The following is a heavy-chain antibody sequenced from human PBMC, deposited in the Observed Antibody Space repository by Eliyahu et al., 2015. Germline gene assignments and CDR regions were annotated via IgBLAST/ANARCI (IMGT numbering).Heavy chain of an antibody. J-gene: IGHJ6*02. CDR1: GFXFGNFX. D-gene: IGHD5-24*01. V-gene: IGHV3-33*01. Sequence: XQLVESGGGVVQPGRSLRLSWAASGFXFGNFXXAWVRQAPGKGLDWVALIWYDGRKIYYADSVRGRFTISRDDGRNMLFLQMDSLRADDTAVYYCVSTRHGSRNNGMDVWGQGTTVTVS. CDR2: IWYDGRKI. CDR3: VSTRHGSRNNGMDV.